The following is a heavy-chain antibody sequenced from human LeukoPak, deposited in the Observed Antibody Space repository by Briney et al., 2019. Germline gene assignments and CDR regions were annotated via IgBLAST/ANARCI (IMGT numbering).Heavy chain of an antibody. CDR2: IYYSGST. Sequence: SETLSLTCTVSGGSISSSSYYWGWIRQPPGKGLEWIGSIYYSGSTYYNPSLKSRVTISVDTSKNQFSLKLSSVTAADTAVYYCARVGEYSGYLPEKAFDYWGQGALVTVSS. V-gene: IGHV4-39*07. CDR1: GGSISSSSYY. D-gene: IGHD5-12*01. CDR3: ARVGEYSGYLPEKAFDY. J-gene: IGHJ4*02.